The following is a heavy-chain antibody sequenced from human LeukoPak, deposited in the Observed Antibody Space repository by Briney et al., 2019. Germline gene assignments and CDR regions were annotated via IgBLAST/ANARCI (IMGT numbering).Heavy chain of an antibody. Sequence: GRSLRLSCAASGFTFSSYGMHWVRQAPGKGLEWVAVISYDGSNKYYADSVKGRFTISRDNSKNTLYLQMNSLRAEDTAVYYCAKSLGDGYNPWWYFDLWGRGTLVTVSS. J-gene: IGHJ2*01. V-gene: IGHV3-30*18. D-gene: IGHD5-24*01. CDR3: AKSLGDGYNPWWYFDL. CDR2: ISYDGSNK. CDR1: GFTFSSYG.